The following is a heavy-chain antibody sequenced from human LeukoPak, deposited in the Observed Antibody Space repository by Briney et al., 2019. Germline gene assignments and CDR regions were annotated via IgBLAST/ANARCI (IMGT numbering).Heavy chain of an antibody. CDR2: IVVGSDST. CDR1: GFTFSGSA. V-gene: IGHV1-58*01. D-gene: IGHD4-17*01. CDR3: AAPYGDYGARTPPGY. Sequence: SVKVSCKASGFTFSGSAVQWVRQARGQRLEWIGWIVVGSDSTNYAQKFQGRVTITSDMSTSTAYMELSSLRSEDTAVYYCAAPYGDYGARTPPGYWGQGTLVTVSS. J-gene: IGHJ4*02.